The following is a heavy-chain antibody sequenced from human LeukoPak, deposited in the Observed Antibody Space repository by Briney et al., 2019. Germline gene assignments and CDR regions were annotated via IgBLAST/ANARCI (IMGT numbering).Heavy chain of an antibody. Sequence: SETLSLTCTVSGGSISSGSYYWSWIRQPAGKGLEWTGRIYTSGSTNYNPSLKSRVTISVDTSKNQFSLKLSSVTAADTAVYYCARGPFGKATGIDYWGQGTLVTVSS. V-gene: IGHV4-61*02. D-gene: IGHD5-24*01. CDR2: IYTSGST. CDR1: GGSISSGSYY. J-gene: IGHJ4*02. CDR3: ARGPFGKATGIDY.